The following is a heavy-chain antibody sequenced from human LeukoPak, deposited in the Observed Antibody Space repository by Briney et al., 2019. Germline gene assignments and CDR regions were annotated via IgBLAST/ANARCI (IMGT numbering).Heavy chain of an antibody. D-gene: IGHD3-10*01. CDR3: AKEATMVRGVNDY. J-gene: IGHJ4*02. Sequence: QPGGSLRLSCAASGXSFNRYAMSWVRQAPGKGLEWVSNISGSGGSTQYADSVKGRFTISRDNSKNTLYLQMDGLRADDTAVYYCAKEATMVRGVNDYWGQGTLVTVSS. V-gene: IGHV3-23*01. CDR2: ISGSGGST. CDR1: GXSFNRYA.